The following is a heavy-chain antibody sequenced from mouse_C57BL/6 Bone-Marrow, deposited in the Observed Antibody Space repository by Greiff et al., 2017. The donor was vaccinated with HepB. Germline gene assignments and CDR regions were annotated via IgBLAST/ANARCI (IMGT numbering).Heavy chain of an antibody. CDR3: ARGAY. V-gene: IGHV1-69*01. J-gene: IGHJ3*01. CDR1: GYTFTSYW. Sequence: VQLQQPGAELVMPGASVKLSCKASGYTFTSYWMHWVKQRPGQGLEWIGEIDPSDSYNNYNQKFKGKSTFTVDKSSSTAYMQLSSLTSEDSAVYYCARGAYWGQGTLVTVSA. CDR2: IDPSDSYN.